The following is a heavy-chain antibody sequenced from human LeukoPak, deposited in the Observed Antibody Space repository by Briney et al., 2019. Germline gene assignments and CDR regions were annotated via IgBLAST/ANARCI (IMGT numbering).Heavy chain of an antibody. Sequence: SETLSLTCTVSGGSISSYYWSWIRQPAGKGLEWIGRIYTSGSTNYNASLKSRVSMSVDTSKNQLSLKLSSVTAADTAVFYCARENSGSYREFDNWGQGTLVTVSS. V-gene: IGHV4-4*07. D-gene: IGHD1-26*01. J-gene: IGHJ4*02. CDR3: ARENSGSYREFDN. CDR1: GGSISSYY. CDR2: IYTSGST.